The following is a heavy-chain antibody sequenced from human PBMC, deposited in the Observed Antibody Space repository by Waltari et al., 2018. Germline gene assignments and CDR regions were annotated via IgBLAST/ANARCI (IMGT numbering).Heavy chain of an antibody. Sequence: QVQLQESGPGLVKPSETLSLTCTVSGGSISSYYWSWIRQPPGKGLEWIGYIYYSGSTNYNPSLKSRVTISVDTSKNQFSLKLSSVTAADTAVYYCARTAVLRGVTPHAFDIWGQGTMVTVSS. D-gene: IGHD3-10*01. J-gene: IGHJ3*02. CDR1: GGSISSYY. CDR3: ARTAVLRGVTPHAFDI. V-gene: IGHV4-59*01. CDR2: IYYSGST.